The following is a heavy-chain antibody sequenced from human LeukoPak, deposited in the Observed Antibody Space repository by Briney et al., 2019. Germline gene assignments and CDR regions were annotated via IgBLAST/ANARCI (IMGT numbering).Heavy chain of an antibody. J-gene: IGHJ4*02. Sequence: GGSLRLSCAASGFTFSSYWMHWVRQAPGKGLVWVSRISSDGRNTNYADSVKGRFTISRDNSKNTLYLQMNSLRAEDTAVYYCAKDSIRNVVVVAAAFDYWGQGTLVTVSS. CDR3: AKDSIRNVVVVAAAFDY. D-gene: IGHD2-15*01. CDR2: ISSDGRNT. V-gene: IGHV3-74*01. CDR1: GFTFSSYW.